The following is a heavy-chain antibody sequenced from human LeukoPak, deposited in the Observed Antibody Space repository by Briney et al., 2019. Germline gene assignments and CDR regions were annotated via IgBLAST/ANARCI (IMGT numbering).Heavy chain of an antibody. V-gene: IGHV4-59*01. J-gene: IGHJ6*02. CDR3: ARAPPSAAGYYYGLDV. CDR1: GGLISTYY. D-gene: IGHD6-13*01. CDR2: IYYSGST. Sequence: PSETLSLTCTVSGGLISTYYWSWLRPPPGKGLEGIGYIYYSGSTNYNPSLKSRVTISVDTSKNQFSLKLTSVTAADTAEYYCARAPPSAAGYYYGLDVWGQGTTVTVSS.